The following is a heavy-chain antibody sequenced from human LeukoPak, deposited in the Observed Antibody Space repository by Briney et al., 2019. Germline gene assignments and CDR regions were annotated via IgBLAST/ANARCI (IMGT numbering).Heavy chain of an antibody. D-gene: IGHD4-23*01. CDR2: IIPILGIA. CDR1: GGTFISYT. Sequence: GASVKVSCKASGGTFISYTISWVGQAPGQGLEWRGRIIPILGIANYAQKFQGRVTITAGKSTSTAYMELSSLRSEDTAVYYCARDIRDYGGNLPSDYWGQGTLVTVSS. CDR3: ARDIRDYGGNLPSDY. J-gene: IGHJ4*02. V-gene: IGHV1-69*04.